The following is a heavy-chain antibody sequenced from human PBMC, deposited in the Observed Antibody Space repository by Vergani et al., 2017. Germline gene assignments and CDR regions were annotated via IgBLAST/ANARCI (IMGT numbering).Heavy chain of an antibody. CDR1: GGSISSYY. V-gene: IGHV4-59*01. CDR3: ARGVGATTLDY. D-gene: IGHD1-26*01. CDR2: IYYSGST. Sequence: QVQLQESGPGLVKPSETLSLTCTVSGGSISSYYWSWIRQPPGKGLEWIGYIYYSGSTNYNPSLKSRVTISVDTSKNQFSLKLSSVTAADTAVYYCARGVGATTLDYWGQGTLVTVSS. J-gene: IGHJ4*02.